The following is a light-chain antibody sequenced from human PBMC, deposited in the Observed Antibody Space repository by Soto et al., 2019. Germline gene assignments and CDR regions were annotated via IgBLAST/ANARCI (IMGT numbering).Light chain of an antibody. CDR2: DVT. Sequence: QSVLTQPRSVSGSPGQSVTISCTGTSSDGGDYIYVSWYQQHPGKATKLMIYDVTKRPSGVPDRFSGSKSGNTASLTISGLQAEDEADYYCCSYAGSYTYVFGTGTKVTVL. CDR3: CSYAGSYTYV. J-gene: IGLJ1*01. CDR1: SSDGGDYIY. V-gene: IGLV2-11*01.